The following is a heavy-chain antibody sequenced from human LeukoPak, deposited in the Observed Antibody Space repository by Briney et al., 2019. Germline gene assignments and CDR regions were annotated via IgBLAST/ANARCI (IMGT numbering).Heavy chain of an antibody. J-gene: IGHJ3*02. CDR1: GYTFSTYG. V-gene: IGHV1-18*01. D-gene: IGHD2-15*01. CDR2: ISAYNGNT. Sequence: ASVKVSCKASGYTFSTYGISWVRQAPGQGLEWMGWISAYNGNTNYAQSLQGRVTMTTDTSTSTAYMELRSLRSDDTAVYYCARDPISCTGGSCYSRAFDMWGQGTMVTVSS. CDR3: ARDPISCTGGSCYSRAFDM.